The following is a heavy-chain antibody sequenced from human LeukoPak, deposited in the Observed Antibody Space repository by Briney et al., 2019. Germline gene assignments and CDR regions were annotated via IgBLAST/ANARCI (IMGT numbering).Heavy chain of an antibody. CDR1: GYTFTGYY. CDR2: INPKSSGT. Sequence: GASVKVSCKASGYTFTGYYIHWVRQAPGQGLEWMAWINPKSSGTNYAQKFQGRVTMTRDTSISTIYMELTRLRSDDTAVYYCAGSEGYTDAFQIWGQGTMVTVSS. J-gene: IGHJ3*02. CDR3: AGSEGYTDAFQI. V-gene: IGHV1-2*02. D-gene: IGHD2-2*02.